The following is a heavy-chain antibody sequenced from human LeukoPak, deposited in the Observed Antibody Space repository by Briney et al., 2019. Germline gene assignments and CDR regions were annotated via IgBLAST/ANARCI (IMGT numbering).Heavy chain of an antibody. Sequence: ASVKVSCKASGGTFSSYAISWVRQAPGQGLEWMGWTSAYNGNTNYAQKLQGRVTMTTDTSTSTAYMELRSLRSDDTAVYYCARDGSRGWYFDYWGQGILVTVSS. CDR2: TSAYNGNT. CDR3: ARDGSRGWYFDY. CDR1: GGTFSSYA. J-gene: IGHJ4*02. V-gene: IGHV1-18*01. D-gene: IGHD2-15*01.